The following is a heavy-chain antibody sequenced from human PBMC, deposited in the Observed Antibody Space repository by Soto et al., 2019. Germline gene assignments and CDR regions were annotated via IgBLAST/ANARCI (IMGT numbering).Heavy chain of an antibody. CDR1: GFTFSSYG. CDR3: ATVHYYYGMDV. Sequence: QVQLVESGGGVVQPGRSLRLSCAASGFTFSSYGVHWVRQAPGKGLEWVAVIWYDGSNKYYADSVKGRFTISRDNSKNTLYLQMNSLRAEDTAVYYCATVHYYYGMDVWGQGTTVTVSS. V-gene: IGHV3-33*01. J-gene: IGHJ6*02. CDR2: IWYDGSNK.